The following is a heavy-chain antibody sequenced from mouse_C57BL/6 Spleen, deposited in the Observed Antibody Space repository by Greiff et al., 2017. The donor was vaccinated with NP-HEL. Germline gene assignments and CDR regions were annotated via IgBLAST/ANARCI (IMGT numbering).Heavy chain of an antibody. J-gene: IGHJ2*01. D-gene: IGHD1-1*02. CDR2: IDPSDSET. CDR3: ATPIHYGRGLRY. Sequence: QVQLQQPGAELVRPGSSVKLSCKASGYTFTSYWMHWVKQRPIQGLEWIGNIDPSDSETNYNQKFKDKATLTVDKSSSTAYMQLSSLTSEDSAVYYCATPIHYGRGLRYWGQGTTLTVSS. CDR1: GYTFTSYW. V-gene: IGHV1-52*01.